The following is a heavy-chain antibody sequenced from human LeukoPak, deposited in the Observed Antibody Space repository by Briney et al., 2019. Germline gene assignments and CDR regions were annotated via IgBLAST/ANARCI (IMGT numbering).Heavy chain of an antibody. V-gene: IGHV1-2*06. CDR2: INPNSGGT. Sequence: GASVKVSCKASEYTFTGYYMHWVRQAPGQGLEWMGRINPNSGGTNYAQKFQGRVTMTRDTSISTAYMELSRLRSDDTAVYYCARARRPAGYYFDYWGQGTLVTVSS. CDR1: EYTFTGYY. CDR3: ARARRPAGYYFDY. J-gene: IGHJ4*02.